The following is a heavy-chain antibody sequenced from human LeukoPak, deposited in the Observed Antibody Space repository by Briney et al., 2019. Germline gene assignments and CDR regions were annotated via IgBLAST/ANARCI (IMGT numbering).Heavy chain of an antibody. CDR1: GLTFGSYS. CDR3: ATSMGGGNIDY. D-gene: IGHD3-16*01. V-gene: IGHV3-23*01. Sequence: PGGSLRLSCAASGLTFGSYSIRSVRQAPGRGLGLDSGITAIGRRTYYADCVKDRFTISRDSSKNTLYLQLNSLGVDDTAVYYCATSMGGGNIDYWGQGTLVTVSS. CDR2: ITAIGRRT. J-gene: IGHJ4*02.